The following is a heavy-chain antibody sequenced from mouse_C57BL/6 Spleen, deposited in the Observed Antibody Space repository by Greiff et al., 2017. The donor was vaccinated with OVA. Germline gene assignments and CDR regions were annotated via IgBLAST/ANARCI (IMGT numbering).Heavy chain of an antibody. Sequence: DVHLVESGPGLVKPSQSLSLTCSVTGYSITSGYYWNWIRQFPGNKLEWMGYISYDGSNNYNPSLKNRISITRDTSKNQFFLKLNAVTTEDTATYYCARDGYYGSSYDYWGQGTTLTVSS. CDR3: ARDGYYGSSYDY. J-gene: IGHJ2*01. CDR2: ISYDGSN. D-gene: IGHD1-1*01. V-gene: IGHV3-6*01. CDR1: GYSITSGYY.